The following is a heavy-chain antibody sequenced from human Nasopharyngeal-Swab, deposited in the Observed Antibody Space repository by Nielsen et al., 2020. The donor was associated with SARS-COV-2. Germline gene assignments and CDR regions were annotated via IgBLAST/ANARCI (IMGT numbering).Heavy chain of an antibody. D-gene: IGHD5-12*01. CDR2: IYYSGST. CDR3: AIPRYSGYEGHRLFYY. V-gene: IGHV4-59*01. J-gene: IGHJ4*02. Sequence: SETLSLTCTVSSGSISSYYWSWIRQPPGKGLEWIGYIYYSGSTNYNPSLKSRVTISVDTSKNQFSLNLSSVTAADTAVYYCAIPRYSGYEGHRLFYYWGQGTLVTVSS. CDR1: SGSISSYY.